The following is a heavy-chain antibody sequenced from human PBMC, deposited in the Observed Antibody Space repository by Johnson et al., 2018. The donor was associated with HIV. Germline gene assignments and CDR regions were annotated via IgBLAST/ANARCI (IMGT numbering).Heavy chain of an antibody. V-gene: IGHV3-9*01. J-gene: IGHJ3*02. Sequence: VQLVESWGGLVQPGRSLRLSCAASGFTFDDYAMHWVRQAPGKGLEWVSGISWNSGSIGYADSVKGRFTISRDNSKNTLYLQMNSLRAEDTAVYYCARVAVLWFRDTNAFDIWGQGTMVTVSS. CDR2: ISWNSGSI. CDR1: GFTFDDYA. CDR3: ARVAVLWFRDTNAFDI. D-gene: IGHD3-10*01.